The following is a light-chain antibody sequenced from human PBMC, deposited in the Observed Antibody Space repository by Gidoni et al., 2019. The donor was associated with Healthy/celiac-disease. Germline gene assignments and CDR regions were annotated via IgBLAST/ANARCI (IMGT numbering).Light chain of an antibody. CDR2: AAS. J-gene: IGKJ4*01. V-gene: IGKV1-39*01. CDR1: QSISSY. CDR3: QQRYSTPLT. Sequence: DIQMTQSQSPLSASVGDRVTITFRASQSISSYLNWYQQKPGKAPKLLIYAASSLQSGVPSRFSGSGSGTDFTLTISSLQPEDFATYYCQQRYSTPLTFXGXTKVEIK.